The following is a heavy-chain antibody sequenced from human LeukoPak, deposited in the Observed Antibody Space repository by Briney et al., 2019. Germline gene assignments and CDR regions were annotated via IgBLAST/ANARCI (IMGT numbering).Heavy chain of an antibody. V-gene: IGHV3-21*01. CDR2: ISSSSSYI. J-gene: IGHJ3*02. Sequence: GGSLRLSCAASGFTFSSYSMNWVRQAPGKGLEWVSFISSSSSYIYYADSVKGRFTISRDNAKNSLYLQMNSLRAEDTAVYHCARDSSSWFDAFDIWGQGTMVTVSS. D-gene: IGHD6-13*01. CDR1: GFTFSSYS. CDR3: ARDSSSWFDAFDI.